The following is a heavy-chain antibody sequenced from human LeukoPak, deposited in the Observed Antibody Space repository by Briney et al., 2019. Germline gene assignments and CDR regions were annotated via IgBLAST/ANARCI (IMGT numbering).Heavy chain of an antibody. CDR1: EYTCTSYA. CDR2: INAGNGNT. Sequence: ASVKVSCKASEYTCTSYAMHWVRQAPGQRLEWMGWINAGNGNTKYSQKFQGRVTITRDTSASTAYMELSSLRSEDTAVYYCARGEIAVAAYDYWGQGTLVTVSS. D-gene: IGHD6-19*01. V-gene: IGHV1-3*01. CDR3: ARGEIAVAAYDY. J-gene: IGHJ4*02.